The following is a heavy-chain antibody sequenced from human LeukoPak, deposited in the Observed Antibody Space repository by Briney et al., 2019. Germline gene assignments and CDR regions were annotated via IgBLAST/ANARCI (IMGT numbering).Heavy chain of an antibody. Sequence: ASVKVSCKASGGTFSSYAISWVRQAPGQGLEWMGGIIPIFGTANYAQKFQGRVTITADESTNTAYMELSSLRSEDTAVYYCAREGCGGDCYYDSDAFDIWGQGTMVTVSS. CDR1: GGTFSSYA. D-gene: IGHD2-21*01. CDR2: IIPIFGTA. V-gene: IGHV1-69*13. J-gene: IGHJ3*02. CDR3: AREGCGGDCYYDSDAFDI.